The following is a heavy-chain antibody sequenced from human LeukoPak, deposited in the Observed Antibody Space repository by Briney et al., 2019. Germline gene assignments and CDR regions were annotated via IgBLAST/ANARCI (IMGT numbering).Heavy chain of an antibody. CDR3: ARDQLTMVRGVTPRFGY. CDR2: IWYDGSNK. J-gene: IGHJ4*02. Sequence: PGRSLRLSCAASGFTFSSYDIHWVRQAPGKGLEWVAVIWYDGSNKYYADSVKGRFTISRDNSKNTLYLQMNSLRAEDTAVHYCARDQLTMVRGVTPRFGYWGQGTLVTVSS. V-gene: IGHV3-33*01. D-gene: IGHD3-10*01. CDR1: GFTFSSYD.